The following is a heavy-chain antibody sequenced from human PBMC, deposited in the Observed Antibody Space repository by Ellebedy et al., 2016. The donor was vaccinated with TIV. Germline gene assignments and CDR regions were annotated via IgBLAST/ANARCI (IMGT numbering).Heavy chain of an antibody. CDR3: ARDLSDGSTLDY. Sequence: GESLKISXAASGFTFSSYGMHWVRQAPGKGLEWVAVIWYDGSNKYYADSVKGRFTISRDNSKNTLYLQMNSLRAEDTAVYYCARDLSDGSTLDYWGQGTLVTVSS. D-gene: IGHD5-24*01. CDR2: IWYDGSNK. CDR1: GFTFSSYG. J-gene: IGHJ4*02. V-gene: IGHV3-33*01.